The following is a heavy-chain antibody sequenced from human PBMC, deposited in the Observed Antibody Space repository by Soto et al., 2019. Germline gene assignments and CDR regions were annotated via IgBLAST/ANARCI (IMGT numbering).Heavy chain of an antibody. Sequence: PGGSLRLSCAASGFTFSSYAMSWVRQAPGKGLEWVSAISGSGGSTYYADSVKGRFTISRDNSKNTLYLQMNSLRAEDTAVYYCAKTEYDFWSGYHEYYFDYWGQGTLVTVSS. CDR2: ISGSGGST. D-gene: IGHD3-3*01. J-gene: IGHJ4*02. CDR3: AKTEYDFWSGYHEYYFDY. V-gene: IGHV3-23*01. CDR1: GFTFSSYA.